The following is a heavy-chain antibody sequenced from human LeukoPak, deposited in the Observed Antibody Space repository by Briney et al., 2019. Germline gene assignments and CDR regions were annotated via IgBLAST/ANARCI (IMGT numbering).Heavy chain of an antibody. CDR1: GFTFSSYA. CDR2: ISGSGGST. CDR3: AKDMGRIFGVVTHFYYYMDV. D-gene: IGHD3-3*02. Sequence: GGSLRLSCAASGFTFSSYAMSWVRQAPGKGLEWVSAISGSGGSTYYADSVKGRFTISRDNSKNTLYLQMNSLRAEDTAVYYCAKDMGRIFGVVTHFYYYMDVWGKGATVTVSS. J-gene: IGHJ6*03. V-gene: IGHV3-23*01.